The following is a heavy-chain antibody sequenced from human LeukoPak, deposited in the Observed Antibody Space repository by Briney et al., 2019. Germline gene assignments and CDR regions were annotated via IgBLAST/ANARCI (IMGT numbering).Heavy chain of an antibody. V-gene: IGHV1-2*02. J-gene: IGHJ3*02. CDR2: INPNSGGT. CDR3: ARVGNTVDSSGWYSYHDAFDI. CDR1: GYTFTGYY. D-gene: IGHD6-19*01. Sequence: ASVKVSCKASGYTFTGYYMHWVRQAPGQGLEWMGWINPNSGGTNYAQKFQGRVTMTRDTSISTAYMELSRLRSDDTAVYYCARVGNTVDSSGWYSYHDAFDIWGQGTMVTVSS.